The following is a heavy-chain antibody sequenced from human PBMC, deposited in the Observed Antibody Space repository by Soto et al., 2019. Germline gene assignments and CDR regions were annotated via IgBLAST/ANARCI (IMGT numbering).Heavy chain of an antibody. CDR1: GFTFSSYS. D-gene: IGHD3-9*01. Sequence: PGGSLRLSCAASGFTFSSYSMNWVRQAPGKGLEWASSISSSSSYIYYADSVKGRFTISRDNAKNSLYLQMNSLRAEDTAVYYCARERYFDWLSYGMDVWGQGTTVTVSS. J-gene: IGHJ6*02. V-gene: IGHV3-21*01. CDR2: ISSSSSYI. CDR3: ARERYFDWLSYGMDV.